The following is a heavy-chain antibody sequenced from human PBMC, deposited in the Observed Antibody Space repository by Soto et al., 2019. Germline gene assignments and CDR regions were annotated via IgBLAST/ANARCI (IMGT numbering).Heavy chain of an antibody. CDR3: APRKFGSFNIAAFEI. CDR2: INGDGTSK. V-gene: IGHV3-74*01. CDR1: GFTFSNFW. Sequence: EVQLAESGGGSIQPGGSLRLSCTISGFTFSNFWMHWVRQIPGKGLVWVARINGDGTSKKYADSVKGRFTISRDNVKNTLFLQMNSLRVDDTAIYYCAPRKFGSFNIAAFEIWGQGTMVTVSS. D-gene: IGHD3-16*01. J-gene: IGHJ3*02.